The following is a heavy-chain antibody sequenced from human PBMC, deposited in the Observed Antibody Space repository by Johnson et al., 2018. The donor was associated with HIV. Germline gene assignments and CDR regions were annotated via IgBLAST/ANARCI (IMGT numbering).Heavy chain of an antibody. J-gene: IGHJ3*02. CDR1: GFTVSSNY. CDR3: ARDPFMAGLYAFDI. CDR2: IYSGGST. V-gene: IGHV3-53*01. D-gene: IGHD3/OR15-3a*01. Sequence: EQLVESGGGLIQPGGSLRLSCAASGFTVSSNYMSWVRQAPGKGLEWVSVIYSGGSTYYADSVKGRFTISRDNSKNTLYLQMNRLRAEDTAVYYRARDPFMAGLYAFDIWGQGTMVTVSS.